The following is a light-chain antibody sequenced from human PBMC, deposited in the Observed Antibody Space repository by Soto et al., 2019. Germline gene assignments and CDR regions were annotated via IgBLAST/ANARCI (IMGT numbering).Light chain of an antibody. CDR1: QGIRSW. CDR3: QQSYSTPT. V-gene: IGKV1-12*01. J-gene: IGKJ1*01. Sequence: DIQMTQSPSSVSAAVGDRVTITCRASQGIRSWLAWYQQKPGKAPKLLIYKASSLESGVPSRFSGSGSGTEFTLTISSLQPEDFATYYCQQSYSTPTFGQGTKVDIK. CDR2: KAS.